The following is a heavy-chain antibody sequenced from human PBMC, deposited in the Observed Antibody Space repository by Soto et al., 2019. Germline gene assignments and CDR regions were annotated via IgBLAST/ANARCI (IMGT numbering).Heavy chain of an antibody. CDR2: IYYSGST. CDR3: ARGPPLL. V-gene: IGHV4-31*11. Sequence: SETLSLTCAVSGGSISSGGYSWSWIRQPPGKGLEWIGCIYYSGSTYYNPSLKSRITISVDTSKNQFSLKLSSVTAADTAVYYCARGPPLLWGQGTLVTVS. CDR1: GGSISSGGYS. J-gene: IGHJ4*02.